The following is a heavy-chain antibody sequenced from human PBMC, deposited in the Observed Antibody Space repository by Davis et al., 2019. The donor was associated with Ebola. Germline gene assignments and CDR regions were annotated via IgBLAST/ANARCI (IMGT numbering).Heavy chain of an antibody. CDR1: GFTFSTYT. CDR2: ISSSSSYI. Sequence: GSLKISCAASGFTFSTYTMNWVRQAPGKGLEWVSSISSSSSYIYYADSVKGRFTISRDNAKNSLYLQMNSLRAEDTAVYYCARGGYCSGGSCYFFDYWGQGTLVTVSS. D-gene: IGHD2-15*01. CDR3: ARGGYCSGGSCYFFDY. V-gene: IGHV3-21*04. J-gene: IGHJ4*02.